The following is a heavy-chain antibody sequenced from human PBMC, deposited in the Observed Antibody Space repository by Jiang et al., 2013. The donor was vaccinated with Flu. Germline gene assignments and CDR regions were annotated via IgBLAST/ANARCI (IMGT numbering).Heavy chain of an antibody. Sequence: GLVKPSETLSLTCTVSGGSVSSADYFWGWVRQSPGKGLEWIATVYYGGASDYNPSLKSRAIISVDTSKNQFSLQLSSVTAIDTAVYYCARDGNPWGQGTLVTVSS. J-gene: IGHJ5*02. CDR3: ARDGNP. V-gene: IGHV4-39*02. CDR1: GGSVSSADYF. CDR2: VYYGGAS.